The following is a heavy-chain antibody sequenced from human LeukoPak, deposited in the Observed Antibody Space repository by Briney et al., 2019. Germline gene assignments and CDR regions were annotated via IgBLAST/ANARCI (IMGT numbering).Heavy chain of an antibody. CDR3: ARDRQLDY. J-gene: IGHJ4*02. Sequence: GSLRLSCAASGFTFSNAWMSWVRQPPGKGLEWIGYIYYSGSTNYNPSLKSRVTISVGTSKNQFSLKLSSVTAADTAVYYCARDRQLDYWGQGTLVTVSS. CDR2: IYYSGST. V-gene: IGHV4-59*01. CDR1: GFTFSNAW. D-gene: IGHD5-18*01.